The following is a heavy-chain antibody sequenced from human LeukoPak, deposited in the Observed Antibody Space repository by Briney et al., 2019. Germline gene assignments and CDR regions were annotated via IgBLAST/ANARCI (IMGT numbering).Heavy chain of an antibody. D-gene: IGHD3-16*01. CDR3: ARGDAFSGDH. CDR2: ISSSSSYI. Sequence: GGSLRLSCAASGFTFSSYSMNWVRQAPGKGLEWVSSISSSSSYIYYADSVKGRFTISRDNAKNSLFLQMNGLRVEDTAVYYCARGDAFSGDHWGQGTLVTVSS. CDR1: GFTFSSYS. J-gene: IGHJ4*02. V-gene: IGHV3-21*01.